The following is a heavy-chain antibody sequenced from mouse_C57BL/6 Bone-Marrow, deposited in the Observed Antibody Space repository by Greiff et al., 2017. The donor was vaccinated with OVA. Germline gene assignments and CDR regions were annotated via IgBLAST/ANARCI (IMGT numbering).Heavy chain of an antibody. CDR1: GYTFTDYY. V-gene: IGHV1-26*01. CDR2: INPNNGGT. CDR3: ARYYYGFFDY. D-gene: IGHD1-1*01. J-gene: IGHJ2*01. Sequence: VQLQQSGPELVKPGASVKISCKASGYTFTDYYMNWVKQSHGKSLEWIGDINPNNGGTSYNQKFKGKATLTVDKSSSTAYMELRSLTSEDSAVYYCARYYYGFFDYWGQGTTLTVSS.